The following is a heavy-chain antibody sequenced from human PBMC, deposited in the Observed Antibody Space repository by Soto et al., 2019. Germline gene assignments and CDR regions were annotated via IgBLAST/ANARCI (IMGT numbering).Heavy chain of an antibody. CDR2: IIPILGTA. D-gene: IGHD4-4*01. CDR3: SSLGSNGYDPQYHN. Sequence: QVILAQSGAEVKKPGSSVKVSCKVSGGSFSSFSINWVRQSPGQRFEWMGGIIPILGTANFTQKFQDRVTFTEDESTATAYITLSSRTSEDTAFYYCSSLGSNGYDPQYHNWGPGTQVTVSS. J-gene: IGHJ4*02. V-gene: IGHV1-69*01. CDR1: GGSFSSFS.